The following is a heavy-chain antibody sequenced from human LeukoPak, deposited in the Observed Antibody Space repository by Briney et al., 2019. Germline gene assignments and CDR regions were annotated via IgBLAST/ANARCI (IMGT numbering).Heavy chain of an antibody. V-gene: IGHV4-4*07. CDR3: ASSSWNGGDWFDA. D-gene: IGHD6-13*01. CDR1: GGSISSYY. J-gene: IGHJ5*02. Sequence: ASETLSLTCTVSGGSISSYYWSWIRQPAGKRREWIGRIYTSGSTNYNPSLKSRVTMSVDTSKNQFSLKLSSVTAADTAVYYCASSSWNGGDWFDAWDQGTLVTVSS. CDR2: IYTSGST.